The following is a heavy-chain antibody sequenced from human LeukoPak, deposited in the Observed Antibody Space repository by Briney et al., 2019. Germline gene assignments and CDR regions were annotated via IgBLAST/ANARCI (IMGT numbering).Heavy chain of an antibody. CDR1: GFTFSSYG. D-gene: IGHD4-17*01. CDR3: AKESLRNTVTTRSEADY. J-gene: IGHJ4*02. V-gene: IGHV3-23*01. Sequence: PGGSLRLSCAASGFTFSSYGMSWVRQAPGKGLEWVSAISGSGGSTYYADSVKGRFTISRDNSKNTLYLQMNSLRAEDTAVYYCAKESLRNTVTTRSEADYWGQGTLVTVSS. CDR2: ISGSGGST.